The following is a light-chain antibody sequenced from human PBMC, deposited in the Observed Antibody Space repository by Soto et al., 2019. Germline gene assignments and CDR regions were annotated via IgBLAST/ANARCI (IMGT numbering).Light chain of an antibody. V-gene: IGLV1-40*01. CDR2: GNN. Sequence: QSVLTQPPSVSGAPGQRVTISCTGSSSNIGAGYDVHWYQQFPGTAPKLLIYGNNNRPSGVPDRFSGSKSGTSASLAITGLQAEDEADYYCQSYDASLSAGVFGGGTKLTVL. J-gene: IGLJ3*02. CDR3: QSYDASLSAGV. CDR1: SSNIGAGYD.